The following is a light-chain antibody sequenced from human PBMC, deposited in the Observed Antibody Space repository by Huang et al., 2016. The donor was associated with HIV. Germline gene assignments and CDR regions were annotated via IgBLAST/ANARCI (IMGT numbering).Light chain of an antibody. V-gene: IGKV3-20*01. CDR1: QTVSNSY. J-gene: IGKJ1*01. CDR2: GAS. Sequence: EIVLTQSPGTLSLSPGERATLSCRASQTVSNSYLAWYQQKPGQAPRVLIFGASTRATGVPDRFSGRGSGTDFTLTISRLEPEDFAVYYCQQRGDSPPWTFGQGTKVEIK. CDR3: QQRGDSPPWT.